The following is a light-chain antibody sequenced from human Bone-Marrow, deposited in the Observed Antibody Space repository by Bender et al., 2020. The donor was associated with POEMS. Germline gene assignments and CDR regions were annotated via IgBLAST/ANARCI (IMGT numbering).Light chain of an antibody. CDR3: SSYTNSRTVI. Sequence: QSALTQPASVSASPGQSITISCTGTNSDVGDFNLVSWYQQDPGKAPKLLIFEVTNRPSGVSHRFSGSKSGTTASLTISGLQAEDEADYYCSSYTNSRTVIFGGGTKLTVL. CDR1: NSDVGDFNL. V-gene: IGLV2-14*02. J-gene: IGLJ2*01. CDR2: EVT.